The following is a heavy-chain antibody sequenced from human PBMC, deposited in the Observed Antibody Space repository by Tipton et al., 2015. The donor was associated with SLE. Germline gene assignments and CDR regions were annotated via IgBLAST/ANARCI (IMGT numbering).Heavy chain of an antibody. V-gene: IGHV1-2*06. Sequence: QLVQSGAELKKPGASVKVSCKASGYTFTNYYVHWVRQAPGQGLEWMGQINPNSGDTSYALNFQGRVTMTSDTSLSTAYMELSGLTSDDTAVYYCARSGLFWGQGTLVTVSS. J-gene: IGHJ4*02. CDR2: INPNSGDT. CDR1: GYTFTNYY. CDR3: ARSGLF. D-gene: IGHD3-3*01.